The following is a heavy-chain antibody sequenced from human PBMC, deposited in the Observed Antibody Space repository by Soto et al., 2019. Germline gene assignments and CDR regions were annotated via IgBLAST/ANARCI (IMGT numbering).Heavy chain of an antibody. CDR1: GYTFTGYY. CDR3: ARSPAGITIFGVVRGHAFDI. D-gene: IGHD3-3*01. CDR2: INPNSGGT. Sequence: GASVKVSCKASGYTFTGYYMHWVRQAPGQGLEWMGWINPNSGGTSYAQKFQGWVTMTRDTSISTAYMELSRLRSDDTAVYYCARSPAGITIFGVVRGHAFDIWGQGTMVTVSS. V-gene: IGHV1-2*04. J-gene: IGHJ3*02.